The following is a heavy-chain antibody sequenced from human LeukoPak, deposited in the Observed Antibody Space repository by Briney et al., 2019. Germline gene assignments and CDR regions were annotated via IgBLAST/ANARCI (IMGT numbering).Heavy chain of an antibody. J-gene: IGHJ4*02. D-gene: IGHD2-2*01. CDR1: GNYW. CDR3: VSFYETY. V-gene: IGHV3-74*01. CDR2: INSDGSWT. Sequence: GGSLRLSCAASGNYWMDWVRQAPGKGLVWVSHINSDGSWTSYADSVKGRFTISKDNAKNTVYLQMNNLRAEDTAVYYCVSFYETYWGRGTLVTVSS.